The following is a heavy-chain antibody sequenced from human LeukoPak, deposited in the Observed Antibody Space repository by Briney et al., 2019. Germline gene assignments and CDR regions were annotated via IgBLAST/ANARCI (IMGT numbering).Heavy chain of an antibody. D-gene: IGHD3-10*01. CDR2: ISDSGGST. V-gene: IGHV3-23*01. J-gene: IGHJ4*02. CDR3: AKTVWFGESYYYFDY. Sequence: GGSLRLSCAASGFTFSSYAMSWVRQAPGKGLEWVSAISDSGGSTYYADSVKGRFTISRDNSKNTLYLQMNSLRAEDTAVYYCAKTVWFGESYYYFDYWGQGTLVTVSS. CDR1: GFTFSSYA.